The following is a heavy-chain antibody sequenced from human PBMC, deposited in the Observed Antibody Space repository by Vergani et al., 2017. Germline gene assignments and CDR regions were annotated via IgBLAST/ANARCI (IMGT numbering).Heavy chain of an antibody. J-gene: IGHJ5*02. D-gene: IGHD3-10*01. CDR3: ARAPMVRGVIRFDP. CDR1: GGSISSGGYY. Sequence: QVQLQESGPGLVKPSQTLSLTCTVSGGSISSGGYYWSWIRQHPGKGLEWIGYIYYSGSTYYNPSLKSRVTISVDTSQNQFSLKLGSGTAADTAVYYCARAPMVRGVIRFDPWGQGTLVTVSS. V-gene: IGHV4-31*03. CDR2: IYYSGST.